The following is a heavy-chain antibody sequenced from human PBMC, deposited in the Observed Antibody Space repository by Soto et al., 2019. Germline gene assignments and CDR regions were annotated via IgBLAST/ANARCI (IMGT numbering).Heavy chain of an antibody. D-gene: IGHD2-2*02. V-gene: IGHV3-48*02. CDR1: GFTFSDYA. J-gene: IGHJ4*02. Sequence: EVQLVESGGGLVQPGGSLRLSCAASGFTFSDYALNWVRQAPGEGLEWISDISSSSSTIYFADSLKGRFTISRDNAKKSLYLQMNSRRDEDTDVYYCASTLQYCTSTRCYTWGRFDSGGQGTLVTVSS. CDR2: ISSSSSTI. CDR3: ASTLQYCTSTRCYTWGRFDS.